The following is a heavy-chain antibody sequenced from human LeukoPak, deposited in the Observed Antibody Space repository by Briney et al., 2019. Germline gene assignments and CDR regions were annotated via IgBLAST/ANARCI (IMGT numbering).Heavy chain of an antibody. J-gene: IGHJ4*02. CDR2: ISSSSSTI. CDR1: GFTFSGYS. Sequence: GGSLRLSCAASGFTFSGYSVNWVRQAPGKGLEWFSYISSSSSTIHYADSVKGRFTISRDNVKNSLYLQMNSLRGEDTAVYYCARVVGDSGSYLHWGQGTLVTVSS. V-gene: IGHV3-48*01. CDR3: ARVVGDSGSYLH. D-gene: IGHD3-10*01.